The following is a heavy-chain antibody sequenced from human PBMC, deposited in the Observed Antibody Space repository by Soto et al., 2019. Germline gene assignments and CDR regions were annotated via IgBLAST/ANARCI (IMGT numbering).Heavy chain of an antibody. Sequence: NPSETLSLTCTVSGGSISSYYWSWIRQPPGKGLEWIGYIYYSGSTNYNPSLKSRVTISVDTSKNQFSLKLSSVTAADTAVYYCARTYCSGGSCYDLFDYWGQGTLVTVS. D-gene: IGHD2-15*01. CDR3: ARTYCSGGSCYDLFDY. J-gene: IGHJ4*02. CDR2: IYYSGST. CDR1: GGSISSYY. V-gene: IGHV4-59*08.